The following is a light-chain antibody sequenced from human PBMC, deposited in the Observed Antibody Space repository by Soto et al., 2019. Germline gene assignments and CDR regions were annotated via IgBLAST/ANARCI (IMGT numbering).Light chain of an antibody. Sequence: DIQMTQSPSTLSASVGDRVTITCRASQSISSWLAWYQQKPGKAPKLLIYKASNLESGVPSRFSGSGSGTEFTLTLSSLQPDDFATYYCQQYHSYPRTFGQGTKVEIK. J-gene: IGKJ1*01. CDR3: QQYHSYPRT. CDR2: KAS. V-gene: IGKV1-5*03. CDR1: QSISSW.